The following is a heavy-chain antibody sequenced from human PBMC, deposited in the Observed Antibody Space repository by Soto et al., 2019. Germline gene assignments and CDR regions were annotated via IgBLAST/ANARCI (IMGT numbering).Heavy chain of an antibody. CDR3: ARDLATMVRGVMGY. D-gene: IGHD3-10*01. Sequence: GGSLRLSCAASGFTFSSYAMHWVRQAPGKGLEWVAVISYDGSNKYYADSVKGRFTISRDNSKNTLYLQMNSLRAEDTAVYYCARDLATMVRGVMGYWGQGTLVTVSS. J-gene: IGHJ4*02. V-gene: IGHV3-30-3*01. CDR2: ISYDGSNK. CDR1: GFTFSSYA.